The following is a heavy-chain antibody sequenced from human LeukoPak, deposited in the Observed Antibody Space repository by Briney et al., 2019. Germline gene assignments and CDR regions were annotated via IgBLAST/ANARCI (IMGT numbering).Heavy chain of an antibody. V-gene: IGHV3-7*01. CDR1: GFIFTTYW. CDR2: INEDGSEK. CDR3: ARRELDCSGGSCYYYYYYMDV. D-gene: IGHD2-15*01. J-gene: IGHJ6*03. Sequence: GGSLRLSCAASGFIFTTYWMSWVRQVPGKGLEWVANINEDGSEKYYVDSVKGRFTISRDNAKNSLYLQMNSLRAEDTAVYYCARRELDCSGGSCYYYYYYMDVWGKGTTVTVSS.